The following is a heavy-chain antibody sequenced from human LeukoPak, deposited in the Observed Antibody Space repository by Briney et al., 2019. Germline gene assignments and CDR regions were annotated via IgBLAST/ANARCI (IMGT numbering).Heavy chain of an antibody. J-gene: IGHJ6*02. V-gene: IGHV1-69*04. Sequence: SVTVSCTPSGGTLSSYAISWVRQAPGQGLECMGRIIPILDIATYAQKFQGRVTITADKSTSTAYMELSSLSSEDTAVYYCARDQGVTDPPPYGLDVWGQGTTVTVSS. CDR2: IIPILDIA. CDR1: GGTLSSYA. D-gene: IGHD3-10*01. CDR3: ARDQGVTDPPPYGLDV.